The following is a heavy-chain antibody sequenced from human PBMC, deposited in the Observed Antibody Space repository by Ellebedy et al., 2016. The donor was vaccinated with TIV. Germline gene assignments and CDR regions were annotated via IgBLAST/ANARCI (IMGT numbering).Heavy chain of an antibody. CDR3: ARDGTYGMDV. CDR2: INPSTGSA. CDR1: GYGFTRYY. V-gene: IGHV1-46*01. J-gene: IGHJ6*02. Sequence: ALVKVSCKASGYGFTRYYLHWVRKAPGQGLEWMGKINPSTGSATHPQKFQGRATMTRDTSTSTVYMDLRSLKSEDTAVYYCARDGTYGMDVWGQGTTVIVSS.